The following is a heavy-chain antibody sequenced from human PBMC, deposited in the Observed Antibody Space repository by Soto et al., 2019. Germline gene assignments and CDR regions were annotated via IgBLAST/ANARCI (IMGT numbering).Heavy chain of an antibody. CDR2: MNPNSGMS. Sequence: QVQLVQSGAEVKKPGASVTVSCKTSGYTFITYEINWVRQASGQGLEWMGWMNPNSGMSGYAQKFQGRVTMTSNNSITTAYMELSSLRSEDTAIYYCARAYSQSYNWCDPWGQGTLVTVSS. D-gene: IGHD2-21*01. J-gene: IGHJ5*02. CDR1: GYTFITYE. V-gene: IGHV1-8*01. CDR3: ARAYSQSYNWCDP.